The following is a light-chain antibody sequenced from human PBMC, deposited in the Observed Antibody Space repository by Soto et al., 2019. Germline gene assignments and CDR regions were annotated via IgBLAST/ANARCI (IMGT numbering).Light chain of an antibody. J-gene: IGLJ2*01. CDR3: CSYAGVSSLI. Sequence: QSALTQPRSVSGSPGQSVTISCTGTCSDVGGYNYVTWYQQHPVKAPKLMIYDVTKRPSGVPDRFSGSKSGNTASLTISGLQAEDEADYYCCSYAGVSSLIFGGGTKVTVL. CDR2: DVT. V-gene: IGLV2-11*01. CDR1: CSDVGGYNY.